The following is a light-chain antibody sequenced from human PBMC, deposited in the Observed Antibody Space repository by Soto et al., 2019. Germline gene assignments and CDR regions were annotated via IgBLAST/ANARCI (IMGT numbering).Light chain of an antibody. CDR2: EVS. CDR3: SSYTSSSTYV. CDR1: SSDVGAYNY. V-gene: IGLV2-14*01. Sequence: QSALTHPASVSGSPGQSITMSCTGTSSDVGAYNYVSWYQQHPGKAPKLMIYEVSNRPSGVSNRFSGSKSGNTASLTISGLQAEDEADYHCSSYTSSSTYVFGTGTKVTVL. J-gene: IGLJ1*01.